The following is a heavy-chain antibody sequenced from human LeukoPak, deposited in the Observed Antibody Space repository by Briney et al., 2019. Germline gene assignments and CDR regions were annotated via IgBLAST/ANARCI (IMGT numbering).Heavy chain of an antibody. CDR1: GFTFSSYG. CDR3: AKDMQGGATSYFDY. J-gene: IGHJ4*02. V-gene: IGHV3-30*18. Sequence: GGSLRLSCAASGFTFSSYGMHWVRQAPGKGLEWVAVISYDGSNKYYADSVKGRFTISRDNAKNSLFLQMNSLRAEDTALYYCAKDMQGGATSYFDYWGQGTLVTVSS. D-gene: IGHD1-26*01. CDR2: ISYDGSNK.